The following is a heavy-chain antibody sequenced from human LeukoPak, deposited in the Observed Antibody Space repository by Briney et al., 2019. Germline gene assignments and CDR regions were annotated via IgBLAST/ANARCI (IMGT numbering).Heavy chain of an antibody. CDR2: MNGDGSRI. V-gene: IGHV3-74*01. Sequence: PGGSLRLSCVASGFNFNTKWMQWIRQAPGKGLEWVSLMNGDGSRINYADSVKGRFTISRDNSKNTLYLQMNSLRAEDTAVYYCARERGYPLTGYSSGYYYGLDVWGQGTTVTVSS. D-gene: IGHD3-9*01. J-gene: IGHJ6*02. CDR3: ARERGYPLTGYSSGYYYGLDV. CDR1: GFNFNTKW.